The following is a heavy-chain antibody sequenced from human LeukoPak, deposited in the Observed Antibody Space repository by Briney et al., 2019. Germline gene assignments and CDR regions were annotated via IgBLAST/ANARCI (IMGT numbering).Heavy chain of an antibody. CDR1: GGSISNYY. V-gene: IGHV4-4*07. CDR2: VYSSGST. Sequence: SETLSLICTVSGGSISNYYWSWIRQPAGKGLEWIGRVYSSGSTNYNPSLKGRVTMSVDTSKNQFSLKLISVTAADTAVYYCARHYCGGDCYSRWYFDLWGRGTLVTVSS. D-gene: IGHD2-21*02. J-gene: IGHJ2*01. CDR3: ARHYCGGDCYSRWYFDL.